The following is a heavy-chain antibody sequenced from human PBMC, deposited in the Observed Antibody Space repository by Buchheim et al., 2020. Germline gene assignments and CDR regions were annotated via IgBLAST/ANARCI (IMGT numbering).Heavy chain of an antibody. V-gene: IGHV3-30*18. CDR1: GFSFTSYG. CDR3: AKLPSYSGYDYSDY. Sequence: QVQLVESGGDVVQPGGSFRLSCAASGFSFTSYGMHWVRQAPGKGLEWVAVISYDGSNKYYADSVKGRFTISRDNSKNTLYLQMNSLRAEDTAVYYCAKLPSYSGYDYSDYWGQGTL. J-gene: IGHJ4*02. D-gene: IGHD5-12*01. CDR2: ISYDGSNK.